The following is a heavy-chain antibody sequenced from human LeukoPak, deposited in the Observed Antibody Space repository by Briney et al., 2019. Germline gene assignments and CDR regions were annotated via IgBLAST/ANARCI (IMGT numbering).Heavy chain of an antibody. V-gene: IGHV4-39*01. CDR2: IYYSGST. J-gene: IGHJ4*02. CDR1: AGSISDTSYY. Sequence: SETLSLTCIVSAGSISDTSYYWGWIRQPPGKGLEWIGSIYYSGSTYYNPSLKSRVTISVDTSKNNFSLRLSSVTAADTAVYYCARHASPFYSSTTGETRSFDYWGQGTLVNVSS. CDR3: ARHASPFYSSTTGETRSFDY. D-gene: IGHD2/OR15-2a*01.